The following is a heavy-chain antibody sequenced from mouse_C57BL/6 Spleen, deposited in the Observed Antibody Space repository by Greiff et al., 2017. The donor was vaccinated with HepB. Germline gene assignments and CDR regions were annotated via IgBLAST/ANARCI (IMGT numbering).Heavy chain of an antibody. CDR1: GYTFTDYN. CDR3: ARWGLRPYAMDY. D-gene: IGHD2-4*01. CDR2: INPNNGGT. J-gene: IGHJ4*01. V-gene: IGHV1-18*01. Sequence: VQLQQSGPELVKPGASVKIPCKASGYTFTDYNMDWVKQSHGKSLEWIGDINPNNGGTIYNQKFKGKATLTVDKSSSTAYMELRSLTSEDTAVYYCARWGLRPYAMDYWGQGTSVTVSS.